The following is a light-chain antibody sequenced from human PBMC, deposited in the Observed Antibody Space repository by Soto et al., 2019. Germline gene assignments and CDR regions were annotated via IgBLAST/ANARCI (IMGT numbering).Light chain of an antibody. CDR2: KAS. V-gene: IGKV1-5*03. Sequence: MTQSPATLSVSPGERATLSCRASQSVSSNLAWYQQKPGKAPKVLIYKASSLERGVPSRFSGSGSGTDFTLTISSLQPDDFATYYCQQYNSYLYTFGQGTKLEIK. CDR1: QSVSSN. CDR3: QQYNSYLYT. J-gene: IGKJ2*01.